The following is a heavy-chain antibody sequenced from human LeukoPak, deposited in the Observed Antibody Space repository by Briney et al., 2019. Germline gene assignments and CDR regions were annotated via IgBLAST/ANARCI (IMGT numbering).Heavy chain of an antibody. CDR2: IYYSGST. Sequence: SETLSLTCTVSGGSIYSSSYYWGWIRQSPGKGLEWIGSIYYSGSTYYNPSLKSRLTMSVDTSKNQFSLKLTSVSAADTAMYFCAKTGSLMGRFFDCWGQGIQVIVSS. D-gene: IGHD3-10*01. V-gene: IGHV4-39*07. CDR1: GGSIYSSSYY. CDR3: AKTGSLMGRFFDC. J-gene: IGHJ4*02.